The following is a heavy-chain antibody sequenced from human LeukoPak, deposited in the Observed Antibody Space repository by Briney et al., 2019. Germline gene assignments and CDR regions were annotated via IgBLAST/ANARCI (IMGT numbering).Heavy chain of an antibody. D-gene: IGHD6-13*01. CDR3: ARVVAAAGNNWFDP. V-gene: IGHV4-4*07. J-gene: IGHJ5*02. CDR2: IYSTGST. CDR1: GGSISNYY. Sequence: SETLSLTCTVSGGSISNYYWNWIRQPAGKGLEWIGRIYSTGSTNYNPSLKSRVTMSVDTSKNQFSLKLRSVTAADTAVYYCARVVAAAGNNWFDPWGQGTLVTVSS.